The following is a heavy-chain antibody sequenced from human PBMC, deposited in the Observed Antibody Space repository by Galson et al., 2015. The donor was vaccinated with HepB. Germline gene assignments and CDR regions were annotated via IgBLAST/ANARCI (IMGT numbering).Heavy chain of an antibody. CDR1: GYTFTGYY. V-gene: IGHV1-2*06. D-gene: IGHD6-13*01. CDR2: INPNSGGT. CDR3: ARGGDSRSWYVSWAPWFDP. Sequence: SVKVSCKASGYTFTGYYMHWVRQAPGQGLEWMGRINPNSGGTNYAQKFQGRVTMTRDTSISTAYMELSRLRSDDTAVYYCARGGDSRSWYVSWAPWFDPWGQGTLVTVSS. J-gene: IGHJ5*02.